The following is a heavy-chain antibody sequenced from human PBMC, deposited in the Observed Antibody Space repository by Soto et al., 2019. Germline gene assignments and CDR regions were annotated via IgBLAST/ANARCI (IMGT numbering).Heavy chain of an antibody. CDR2: INHSGST. CDR3: ARGLGRIAAAGTVYMDV. Sequence: SETLSLTCAVYGGSFSGYYWSWIRQPPGKGLEWIGEINHSGSTNYNPSLKSRVTISVDTSKNQFSLKLSSVTAADTAVYYCARGLGRIAAAGTVYMDVWGKGTTVTVSS. D-gene: IGHD6-13*01. V-gene: IGHV4-34*01. CDR1: GGSFSGYY. J-gene: IGHJ6*03.